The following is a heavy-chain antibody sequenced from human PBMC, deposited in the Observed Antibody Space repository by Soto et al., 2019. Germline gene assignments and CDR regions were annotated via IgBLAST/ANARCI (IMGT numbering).Heavy chain of an antibody. CDR2: ISGSGGST. J-gene: IGHJ4*02. V-gene: IGHV3-23*01. Sequence: GGSLRLSCAASGFTFSSYAMSWVRQAPGKGLEWVSAISGSGGSTYYADSVKGRFTISRDNSKNTLYLQMNSLRAEDTAVYYCAKDLLPPPDSSGYYDYWGQGTLVTVSS. CDR1: GFTFSSYA. D-gene: IGHD3-22*01. CDR3: AKDLLPPPDSSGYYDY.